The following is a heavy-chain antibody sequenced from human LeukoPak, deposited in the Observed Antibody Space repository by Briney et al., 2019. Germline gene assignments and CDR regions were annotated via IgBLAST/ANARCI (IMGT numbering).Heavy chain of an antibody. V-gene: IGHV1-69*05. CDR3: ASGPGCSGGSCDHLQSNYFDY. D-gene: IGHD2-15*01. Sequence: GSSVKVSCKASGGTFSSYAIGWVRQAPGQGLEWMGGIIPIFGTANYAQKFQGRVTITTDESTSTAYMELSSLRSEDTAVYYCASGPGCSGGSCDHLQSNYFDYWGQGTLVTVSS. J-gene: IGHJ4*02. CDR1: GGTFSSYA. CDR2: IIPIFGTA.